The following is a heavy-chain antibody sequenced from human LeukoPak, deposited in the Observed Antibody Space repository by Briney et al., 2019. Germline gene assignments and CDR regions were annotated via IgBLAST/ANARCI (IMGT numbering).Heavy chain of an antibody. V-gene: IGHV4-59*01. CDR1: GGSISSYY. CDR2: IYYSGST. J-gene: IGHJ3*02. D-gene: IGHD3-22*01. CDR3: ARDVVGGYYDSSGYSTDAFDI. Sequence: SETLSLTCTVSGGSISSYYWSWIRQPPGKGLEWIGYIYYSGSTNYNPSLKSRVIISVDTSKNQFSLKLSSVTAADTAVYYCARDVVGGYYDSSGYSTDAFDIWGQGTMVTVSS.